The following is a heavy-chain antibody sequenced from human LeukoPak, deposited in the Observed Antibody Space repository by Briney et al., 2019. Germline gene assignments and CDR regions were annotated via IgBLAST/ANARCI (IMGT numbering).Heavy chain of an antibody. V-gene: IGHV3-23*01. D-gene: IGHD4-17*01. CDR2: ISGSGGGT. Sequence: PGGSLRLSCAASGFTFSSYAMSWVRQAPGKGLEWVSAISGSGGGTYYADSVKGRFTISRDNSKNTLYLQMNSLRAEDTAVYYCARAVPYNYGDLYFDYWGQGTLVTVSS. CDR1: GFTFSSYA. CDR3: ARAVPYNYGDLYFDY. J-gene: IGHJ4*02.